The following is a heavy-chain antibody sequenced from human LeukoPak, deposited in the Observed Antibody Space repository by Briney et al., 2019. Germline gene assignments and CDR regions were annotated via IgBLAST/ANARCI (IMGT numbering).Heavy chain of an antibody. Sequence: SETLSLTCAVYGGSFSGYYWSWVRQPPGKGLEWIGEINHSGSTNYNPSLKSRVTISVDTSKNQFSLKLSSVTAADTAVYYCARGLMVRGVIRTKYYFDYWGQGTLVTVSS. D-gene: IGHD3-10*01. J-gene: IGHJ4*02. CDR1: GGSFSGYY. CDR2: INHSGST. V-gene: IGHV4-34*01. CDR3: ARGLMVRGVIRTKYYFDY.